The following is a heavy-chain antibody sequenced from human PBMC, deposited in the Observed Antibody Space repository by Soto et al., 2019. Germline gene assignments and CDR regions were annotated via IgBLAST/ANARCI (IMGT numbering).Heavy chain of an antibody. D-gene: IGHD5-12*01. J-gene: IGHJ2*01. V-gene: IGHV4-34*01. Sequence: QVQLQQWGAGLLKPSETLSLTCAVYGGSFIGYYWNWIRQPPAKGLEWIGEINHSRSTNFNPSLKRLVTISVDTSKIQFSLKLNSVTAADTAVYYCARGLYSGYDSPRDFDLWGRGTLVTVSS. CDR3: ARGLYSGYDSPRDFDL. CDR1: GGSFIGYY. CDR2: INHSRST.